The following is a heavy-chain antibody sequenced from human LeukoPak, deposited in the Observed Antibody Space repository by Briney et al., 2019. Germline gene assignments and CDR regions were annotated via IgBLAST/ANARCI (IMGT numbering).Heavy chain of an antibody. J-gene: IGHJ6*04. D-gene: IGHD2-2*01. CDR3: AKDLAIVVVPAAIYCYYGMDV. CDR2: IPYDGSNK. Sequence: GGSLRLSCAASGFTFSSYGMHWVRQAPGKGLEWVAVIPYDGSNKYYADSVKGRFTISRDNSKNTLYLQMYSLRAEDTAVYYCAKDLAIVVVPAAIYCYYGMDVWGKGTTVTVSS. CDR1: GFTFSSYG. V-gene: IGHV3-30*18.